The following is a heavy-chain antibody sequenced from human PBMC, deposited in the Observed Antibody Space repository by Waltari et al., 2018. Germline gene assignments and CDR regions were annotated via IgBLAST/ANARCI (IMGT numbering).Heavy chain of an antibody. D-gene: IGHD1-26*01. CDR3: ARDRIVGYMDV. Sequence: QVQLQESGPGLVKPSETLSLTCSVSDGSINFYYWTWIRQSPGKGLEWIGYIHYSGTTNYNPALKSRVTISVDMSKKQVSLNLNSVTAADTAVYYCARDRIVGYMDVWGKGTSVTVSS. CDR1: DGSINFYY. CDR2: IHYSGTT. J-gene: IGHJ6*03. V-gene: IGHV4-59*01.